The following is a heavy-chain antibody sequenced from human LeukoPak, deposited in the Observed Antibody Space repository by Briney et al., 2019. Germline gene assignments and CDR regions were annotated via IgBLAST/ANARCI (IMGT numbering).Heavy chain of an antibody. CDR2: IYSGGST. J-gene: IGHJ4*02. CDR3: ARSKQWLVVYFDY. V-gene: IGHV3-66*02. D-gene: IGHD6-19*01. Sequence: GGYLSCNCAASGLTVSSNYMSWVRQAQGKGLEWVSVIYSGGSTYYADSVKGRFTISRDNSKNTLYLQMNSLRAEDTAVYYCARSKQWLVVYFDYWGQGTLVTVSS. CDR1: GLTVSSNY.